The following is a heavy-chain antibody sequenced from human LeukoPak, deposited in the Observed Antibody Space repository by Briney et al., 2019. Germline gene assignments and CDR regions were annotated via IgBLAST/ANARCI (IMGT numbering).Heavy chain of an antibody. CDR2: IKQDGSEQ. V-gene: IGHV3-7*01. D-gene: IGHD2-2*01. Sequence: PGGPLRLSCAASGFTFSHYYMSWVRQAPGKGLEWVANIKQDGSEQFYLDSVKGRFSISRDNAKNALYLQMHSLRVEDTAVYYCARESVVVPTTMDDASDIWGQGTMVTVSS. CDR3: ARESVVVPTTMDDASDI. J-gene: IGHJ3*02. CDR1: GFTFSHYY.